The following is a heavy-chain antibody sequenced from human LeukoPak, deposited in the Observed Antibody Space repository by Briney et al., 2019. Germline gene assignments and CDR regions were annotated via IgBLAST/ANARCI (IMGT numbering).Heavy chain of an antibody. CDR2: ISGSSGST. V-gene: IGHV3-23*01. CDR3: ARAFITSHYYYMDV. D-gene: IGHD3-22*01. Sequence: GGSLRLSCAASGYTFSSYAMSWVRQAPGKGLEWVSAISGSSGSTYYAHSVKGRFTISRDNSKNTLYLQMNSLRAEDTAVYYCARAFITSHYYYMDVWGKRTTVT. CDR1: GYTFSSYA. J-gene: IGHJ6*03.